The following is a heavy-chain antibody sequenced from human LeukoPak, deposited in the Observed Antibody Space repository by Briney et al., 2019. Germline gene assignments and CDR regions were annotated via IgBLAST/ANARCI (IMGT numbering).Heavy chain of an antibody. D-gene: IGHD2-8*01. CDR3: ARSFLSRYCTNGVRWFDY. V-gene: IGHV1-2*02. J-gene: IGHJ4*02. CDR1: GYTFTGYY. CDR2: INPNSGGT. Sequence: ASVKVSCKASGYTFTGYYMHWVRQAPGQGLEWMGWINPNSGGTNYAQKSQGRVTMTRDTSISTAYMELSRLRSDDTAVYYCARSFLSRYCTNGVRWFDYWGQGTLVTVSS.